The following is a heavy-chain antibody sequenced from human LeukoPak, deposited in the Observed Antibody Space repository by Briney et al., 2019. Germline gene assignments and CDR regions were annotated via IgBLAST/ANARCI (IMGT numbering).Heavy chain of an antibody. CDR3: ASFYDVWSGDLN. V-gene: IGHV4-59*08. J-gene: IGHJ4*02. CDR1: GGSMSSYY. CDR2: IYYSGST. Sequence: SETLSLTCTVSGGSMSSYYWNCIRQPPGKGLEWVGYIYYSGSTNYNPSLKSRVTISVDTSKNQFSLKLSSVTAANTAVYYCASFYDVWSGDLNWGQETLVTVSS. D-gene: IGHD3-3*01.